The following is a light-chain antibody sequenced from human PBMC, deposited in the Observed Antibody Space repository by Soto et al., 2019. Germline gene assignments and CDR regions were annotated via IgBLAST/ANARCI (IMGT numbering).Light chain of an antibody. CDR2: GAS. V-gene: IGKV3-15*01. Sequence: EIVMTQSPASLSVPPGERATLSCRASQSVSSNFAWYVQKPGQAPRLLLYGASTRATAVPARFTPIGSGTEFTLTISSLHFDDFGVYCCQRYDTWPRTFGQGTKVEI. J-gene: IGKJ1*01. CDR1: QSVSSN. CDR3: QRYDTWPRT.